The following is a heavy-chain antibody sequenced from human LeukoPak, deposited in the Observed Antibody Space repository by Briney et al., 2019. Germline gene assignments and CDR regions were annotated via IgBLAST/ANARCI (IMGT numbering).Heavy chain of an antibody. CDR3: ARVGYDFWSGYYYYYYMDV. CDR1: GFTFSSYS. Sequence: GGSLRLSCAASGFTFSSYSMNWVRQAPGKGLEWVSYISSSSSTIYYADSVKGRFTISRDNAKNSLYLQMNSLRAEDTAVYYCARVGYDFWSGYYYYYYMDVWGKGTTVTVSS. CDR2: ISSSSSTI. D-gene: IGHD3-3*01. V-gene: IGHV3-48*01. J-gene: IGHJ6*03.